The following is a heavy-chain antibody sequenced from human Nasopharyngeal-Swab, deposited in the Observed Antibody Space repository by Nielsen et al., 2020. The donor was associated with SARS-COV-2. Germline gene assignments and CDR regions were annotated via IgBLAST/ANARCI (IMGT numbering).Heavy chain of an antibody. J-gene: IGHJ6*02. CDR3: AKAFTATTFIPLTDYYYGMDV. CDR2: TEIGGTT. D-gene: IGHD1-1*01. V-gene: IGHV3-53*01. CDR1: GLTVSSTY. Sequence: GESLKISCAVSGLTVSSTYMSWVRQAPGKGLEWVSVTEIGGTTHYADSVKGRFTISRDNSKNTLYLQMNSLRAEDTAVYYCAKAFTATTFIPLTDYYYGMDVWGQGTTVTVSS.